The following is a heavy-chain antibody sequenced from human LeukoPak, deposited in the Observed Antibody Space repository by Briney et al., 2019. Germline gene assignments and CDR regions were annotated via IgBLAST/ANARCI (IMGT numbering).Heavy chain of an antibody. V-gene: IGHV3-74*01. CDR3: ASLYYYDSSGAFDI. J-gene: IGHJ3*02. Sequence: GGSLRLSCAASGFTFNSYWMHWVRQARGKGLVWVSCISTDGFSTIYADSVKGRFTISRVNAKNTLYLQMNSLRAEDTAVYYCASLYYYDSSGAFDIWAKGQWSPSLQ. CDR2: ISTDGFST. CDR1: GFTFNSYW. D-gene: IGHD3-22*01.